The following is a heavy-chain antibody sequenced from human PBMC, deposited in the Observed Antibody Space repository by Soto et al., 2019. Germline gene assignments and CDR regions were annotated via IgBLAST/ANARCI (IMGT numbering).Heavy chain of an antibody. CDR3: AREAVSTIFGSPNWFDP. CDR1: GFTFSSYW. D-gene: IGHD3-3*01. J-gene: IGHJ5*02. Sequence: GGSLRLSCAASGFTFSSYWMSWVRQAPGKGLEWVANIKQDGSEKYYVDSVKGRFTISRDNAKNSLYLQMNSLRAEDTAVYYCAREAVSTIFGSPNWFDPWGQGTLVTVSS. CDR2: IKQDGSEK. V-gene: IGHV3-7*01.